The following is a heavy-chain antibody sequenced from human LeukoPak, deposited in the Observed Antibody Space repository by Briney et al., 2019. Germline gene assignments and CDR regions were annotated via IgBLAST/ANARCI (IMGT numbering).Heavy chain of an antibody. Sequence: GGSLRLSCAASGFTFSSYAMTWVRQAPGKGLEWVSALSGSGGSTFYADSVKGRFTISRDNSKNTLYLQMNSLRAEDTAVYYCARRVWCSSTNCRGFDYWGQGTPVTVSS. V-gene: IGHV3-23*01. CDR3: ARRVWCSSTNCRGFDY. J-gene: IGHJ4*02. CDR1: GFTFSSYA. CDR2: LSGSGGST. D-gene: IGHD2-2*01.